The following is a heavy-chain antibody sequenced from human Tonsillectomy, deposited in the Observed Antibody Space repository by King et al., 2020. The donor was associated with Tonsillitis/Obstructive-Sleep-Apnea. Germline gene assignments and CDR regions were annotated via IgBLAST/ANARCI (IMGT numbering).Heavy chain of an antibody. D-gene: IGHD6-6*01. V-gene: IGHV1-46*01. CDR1: GYSFTSYY. J-gene: IGHJ4*02. CDR2: INPSGGST. CDR3: AGPEGDSSSSLGYLDY. Sequence: VQLVESGAEVKKPGASVKVSCKASGYSFTSYYMHWVRQAPGQGLEWMGIINPSGGSTRYAQKFQGRVTMTRDTSTSTVYMELSSLRSEDTAVYYCAGPEGDSSSSLGYLDYWGQGTLVTVSS.